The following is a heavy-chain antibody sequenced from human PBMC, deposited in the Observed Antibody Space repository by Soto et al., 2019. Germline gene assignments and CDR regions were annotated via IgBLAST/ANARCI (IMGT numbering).Heavy chain of an antibody. Sequence: PSETLSLTCTVSGGSISSYYWSWIRQPPGKGLEWIGYIYYSGSTNYNPSLKSRVTISVDTSKNQFSLKLSSVTAADTAVYYCARAGTSFLEYYCYGMDVWGQGTTVTVSS. D-gene: IGHD1-1*01. CDR2: IYYSGST. J-gene: IGHJ6*02. CDR1: GGSISSYY. CDR3: ARAGTSFLEYYCYGMDV. V-gene: IGHV4-59*01.